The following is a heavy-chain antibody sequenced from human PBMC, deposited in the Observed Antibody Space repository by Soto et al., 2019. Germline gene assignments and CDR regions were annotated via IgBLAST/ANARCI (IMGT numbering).Heavy chain of an antibody. D-gene: IGHD1-7*01. CDR3: ARDKGGLEWYGLELDYFDY. CDR2: ISSSSSTI. V-gene: IGHV3-48*01. Sequence: EVQLVESGGGLVQPGGSLRLSCAASGFTFSSYSMNWVRQAPGKGLEWVSYISSSSSTIYYADSVKGRFTISRDNAKNSLYLQMNSLRAEDTAVYYCARDKGGLEWYGLELDYFDYWGQGTLVTVSS. J-gene: IGHJ4*02. CDR1: GFTFSSYS.